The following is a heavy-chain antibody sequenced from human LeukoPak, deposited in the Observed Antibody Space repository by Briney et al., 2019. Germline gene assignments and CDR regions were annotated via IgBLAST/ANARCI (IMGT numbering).Heavy chain of an antibody. CDR2: INPNSGGT. J-gene: IGHJ4*02. D-gene: IGHD5-18*01. CDR1: GYTFSGYY. Sequence: ASVKVSCKASGYTFSGYYMHWVRQAPGQGLEWMGGINPNSGGTNYAQKFQGRVTMTRDTSISTAYMELSRLRSDDTAVYYCARTVDTATLDYWGQGTLVTVSS. V-gene: IGHV1-2*02. CDR3: ARTVDTATLDY.